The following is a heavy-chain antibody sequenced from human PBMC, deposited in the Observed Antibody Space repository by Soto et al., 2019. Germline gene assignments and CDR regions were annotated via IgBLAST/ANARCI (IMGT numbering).Heavy chain of an antibody. J-gene: IGHJ6*02. V-gene: IGHV1-69*01. CDR1: GGTFSSYA. Sequence: QVQLVQSGAEVKKPGSSVKVSCKASGGTFSSYAISWVRQAPGQGLEWMGGIIPIFGTANYAQKFQGRVTITADESTSTAYMELSSLRSEDTALYYCARDYYYDRSGLGYYYYGMDVWGQGTTVTVSS. CDR3: ARDYYYDRSGLGYYYYGMDV. D-gene: IGHD3-22*01. CDR2: IIPIFGTA.